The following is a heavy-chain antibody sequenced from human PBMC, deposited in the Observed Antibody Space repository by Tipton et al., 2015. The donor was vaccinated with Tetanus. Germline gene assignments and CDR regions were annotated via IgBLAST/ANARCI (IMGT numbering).Heavy chain of an antibody. CDR3: ARAHYDIVWGSYRPSSAGYFFDY. J-gene: IGHJ4*02. CDR2: INYSGST. CDR1: GVSISTYY. D-gene: IGHD3-16*02. Sequence: TLSLTCSVSGVSISTYYWSWIRQPPGKGLEWIGYINYSGSTNYNPSLRSRVTISVDTSKKHFSLKLSSVTSADTAVYYCARAHYDIVWGSYRPSSAGYFFDYWGQGTLVIVSS. V-gene: IGHV4-59*01.